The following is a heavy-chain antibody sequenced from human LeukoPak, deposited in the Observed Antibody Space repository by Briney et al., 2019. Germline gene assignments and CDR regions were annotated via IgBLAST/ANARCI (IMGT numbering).Heavy chain of an antibody. CDR1: DYSISSGDY. Sequence: PSETLSLTCAVSDYSISSGDYWGWIRQPPGKGLEWIGSVYYSGSTHYSPSLKNRVTISVDTSKNQFSLKLRSVTAADTALYYCARNDSRGYFDYWGQGTLVSVSS. D-gene: IGHD3-22*01. V-gene: IGHV4-38-2*01. CDR3: ARNDSRGYFDY. J-gene: IGHJ4*02. CDR2: VYYSGST.